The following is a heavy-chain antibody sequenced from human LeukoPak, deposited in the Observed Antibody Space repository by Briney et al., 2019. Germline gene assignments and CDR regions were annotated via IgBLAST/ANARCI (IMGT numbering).Heavy chain of an antibody. V-gene: IGHV4-39*01. CDR2: IYSGRTT. J-gene: IGHJ4*02. CDR1: AGSISSSSHH. Sequence: SETLSLTCTVSAGSISSSSHHWGWIRQSPGKGLEWIGSIYSGRTTYYNPSLNNRVTISVVTSKNQFPLQLNSVTAADTSVYYCVRHDGRGGSTMGALDSWGQGSLVTVSS. D-gene: IGHD5/OR15-5a*01. CDR3: VRHDGRGGSTMGALDS.